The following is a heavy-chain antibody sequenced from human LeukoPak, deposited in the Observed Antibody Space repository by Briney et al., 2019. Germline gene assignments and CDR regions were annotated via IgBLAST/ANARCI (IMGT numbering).Heavy chain of an antibody. D-gene: IGHD5-12*01. V-gene: IGHV1-2*02. J-gene: IGHJ4*02. CDR3: HTHKFSSYDYPVDY. CDR2: INPNSGGT. CDR1: GYTFTGYY. Sequence: ASVKVSCKASGYTFTGYYMHWVRQAPGQGLEWMGWINPNSGGTNYAQKFQGRVTKTRDTSISTAYMELSRLRSDDTAVYYCHTHKFSSYDYPVDYWGQGTLVTVFS.